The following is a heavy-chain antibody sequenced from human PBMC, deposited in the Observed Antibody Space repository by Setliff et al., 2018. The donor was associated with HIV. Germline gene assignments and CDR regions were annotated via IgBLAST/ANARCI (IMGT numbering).Heavy chain of an antibody. CDR3: ARDGKTTVMGDAFDI. D-gene: IGHD4-4*01. V-gene: IGHV4-61*02. J-gene: IGHJ3*02. Sequence: SETLSLTCTVSGDSISSGYYYWSWIRQPAGKGLEWIGRIYTSGRTKYNPSLQSRVTISVDASKNQFSLRLRSVTAADTAVYYCARDGKTTVMGDAFDIWGQGTMVTVSS. CDR1: GDSISSGYYY. CDR2: IYTSGRT.